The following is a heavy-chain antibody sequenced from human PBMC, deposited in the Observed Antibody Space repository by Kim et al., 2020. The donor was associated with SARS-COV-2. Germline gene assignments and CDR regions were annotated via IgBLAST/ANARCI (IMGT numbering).Heavy chain of an antibody. Sequence: GGSLRLSCAASGFTFSDYYMSWIRQAPGKGLEWVSYISSSSSYTNYADSVKGRFTISRDNAKNSLYLQMNSLRAEDTAVYYCARDHQGIQLWPGGMDVWGQGTTVTVSS. D-gene: IGHD5-18*01. V-gene: IGHV3-11*06. CDR3: ARDHQGIQLWPGGMDV. CDR2: ISSSSSYT. J-gene: IGHJ6*02. CDR1: GFTFSDYY.